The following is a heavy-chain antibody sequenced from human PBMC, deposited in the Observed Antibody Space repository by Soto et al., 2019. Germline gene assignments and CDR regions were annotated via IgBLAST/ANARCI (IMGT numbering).Heavy chain of an antibody. D-gene: IGHD3-16*02. CDR2: IYYSGST. Sequence: SETLSLTCTVSGGSISRSSYYWGWIRQPPGKGLEWIGSIYYSGSTYYNPSLKSRVTISVDTSKNQFSLKLSSVTAADTAVYYCAKLTPYYDYVWGSYRPLPFDYWGQGTLVTVSS. J-gene: IGHJ4*02. CDR3: AKLTPYYDYVWGSYRPLPFDY. V-gene: IGHV4-39*01. CDR1: GGSISRSSYY.